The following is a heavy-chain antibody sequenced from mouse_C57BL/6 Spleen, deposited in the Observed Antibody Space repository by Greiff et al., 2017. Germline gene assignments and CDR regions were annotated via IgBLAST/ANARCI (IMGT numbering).Heavy chain of an antibody. CDR2: IYPGDGDT. D-gene: IGHD2-10*02. CDR3: ARGYGNYDYFDY. Sequence: VQLQQSGPELVKPGASVKISCKASGYAFSSSWMNWVKQRPGKGLEWIGRIYPGDGDTNYNGKFKGKATLTADKSSSTAYMQLSSLTSEDSAVYFCARGYGNYDYFDYWGQGTTLTVSS. V-gene: IGHV1-82*01. J-gene: IGHJ2*01. CDR1: GYAFSSSW.